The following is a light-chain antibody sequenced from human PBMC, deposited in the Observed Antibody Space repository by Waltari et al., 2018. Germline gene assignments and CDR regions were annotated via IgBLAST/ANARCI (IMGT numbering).Light chain of an antibody. CDR1: QYITGSW. J-gene: IGKJ4*01. Sequence: EIVLTQSPGTLSLSPGERVTLSCRASQYITGSWMTWYHQKPGQAPWLLIYAASTRAPGVPDRCSGSGSGTDFTLTISRLEPEDSAIYYCQQYDGSVVTFGGGTKVEIK. CDR3: QQYDGSVVT. V-gene: IGKV3-20*01. CDR2: AAS.